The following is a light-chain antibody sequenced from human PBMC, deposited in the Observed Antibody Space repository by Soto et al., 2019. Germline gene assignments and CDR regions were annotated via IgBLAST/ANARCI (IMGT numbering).Light chain of an antibody. CDR1: QSIPNNN. CDR3: QQYHSSPWT. J-gene: IGKJ1*01. V-gene: IGKV3-20*01. Sequence: SPGTLSLSPGESATLSCRASQSIPNNNLAWYQQKPGQAPRLLFYGAFNRASGIPDRFSGSGSGTDFTLTISRVEPVDFAVYSCQQYHSSPWTFGQGTKVDIK. CDR2: GAF.